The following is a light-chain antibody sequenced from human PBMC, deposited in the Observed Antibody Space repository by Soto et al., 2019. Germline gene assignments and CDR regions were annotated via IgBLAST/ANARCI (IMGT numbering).Light chain of an antibody. V-gene: IGKV3-20*01. CDR3: QKYGGSPLVT. Sequence: EVVLTQSPGTLSLSPGERATLSCRASQSIDSSSLAWYQQTPGQTPRLLIYGASTRATGVSDRFSGSGSGTDFTLSISRLEPEEFGVYYCQKYGGSPLVTFGPGTKVEVK. CDR2: GAS. J-gene: IGKJ3*01. CDR1: QSIDSSS.